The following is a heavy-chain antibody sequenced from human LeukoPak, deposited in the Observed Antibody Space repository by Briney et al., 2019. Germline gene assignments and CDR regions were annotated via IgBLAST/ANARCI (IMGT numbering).Heavy chain of an antibody. J-gene: IGHJ4*02. D-gene: IGHD3-22*01. CDR3: ARDRSLIDYYDSSGYYLV. CDR2: INPNSGGT. Sequence: GASVKVSCKASGYTFTGYYMHWVRQAPGQGLEWMGWINPNSGGTNYAQKFQGRVTMTRDTSISTAYMELSRLRSDDTAVYYCARDRSLIDYYDSSGYYLVWGQGTLVTVSS. CDR1: GYTFTGYY. V-gene: IGHV1-2*02.